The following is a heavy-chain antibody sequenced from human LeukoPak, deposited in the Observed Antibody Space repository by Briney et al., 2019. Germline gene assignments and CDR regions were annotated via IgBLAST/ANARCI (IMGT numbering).Heavy chain of an antibody. Sequence: SETLSLTCTVSGGSISSGDYYWSWIRQPPGKGLEWIGYIYYSGSTYYNPSLKSRVTISVDTSKNQFSLKLSSVTAADTAVYYCAGPPPQRWLVLPGAQWAFDIWGQGTMVTVSS. CDR2: IYYSGST. D-gene: IGHD6-19*01. V-gene: IGHV4-30-4*01. CDR3: AGPPPQRWLVLPGAQWAFDI. J-gene: IGHJ3*02. CDR1: GGSISSGDYY.